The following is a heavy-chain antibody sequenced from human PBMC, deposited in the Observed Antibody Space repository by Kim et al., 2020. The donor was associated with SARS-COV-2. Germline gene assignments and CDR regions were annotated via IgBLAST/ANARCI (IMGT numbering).Heavy chain of an antibody. CDR3: SIVPSHFLFLTFLYY. Sequence: GGSLRLSCATFGFTFSTYAMPWVRQAPGKGLEYVSLISYFGPNTYYADSVKGRFTISRDNSKNTLSLQLNSLRAEDTAVYYCSIVPSHFLFLTFLYY. CDR1: GFTFSTYA. D-gene: IGHD3-9*01. J-gene: IGHJ6*01. V-gene: IGHV3-23*01. CDR2: ISYFGPNT.